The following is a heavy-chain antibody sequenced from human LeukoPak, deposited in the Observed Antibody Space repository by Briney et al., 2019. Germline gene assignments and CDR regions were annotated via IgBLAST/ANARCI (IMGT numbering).Heavy chain of an antibody. CDR3: AKGGGGIAADY. J-gene: IGHJ4*02. D-gene: IGHD6-13*01. CDR2: ISFRGRT. V-gene: IGHV4-59*01. CDR1: GGSISSNY. Sequence: SETLSLTCSVSGGSISSNYWSWIRQPPGKGLEWIGYISFRGRTNYNPSFKSRVTMSLDTSRNQFSLRLRSVTAADTAMYYCAKGGGGIAADYWGEGTLVTVSS.